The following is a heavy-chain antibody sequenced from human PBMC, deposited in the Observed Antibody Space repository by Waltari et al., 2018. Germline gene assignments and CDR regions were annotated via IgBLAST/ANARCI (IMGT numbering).Heavy chain of an antibody. Sequence: QMQLVQSGPEVKKPGTSVKVSCKASGFTFTSSAMQWVRQARGQRLEWIGWIVVGSGNTNYAQKFQERVTITRDMSTSTAYMELSSLRSEDTAVYYCAAAGYGSGWTGDYYYYYGMDVWGQGTTVIVSS. J-gene: IGHJ6*02. CDR2: IVVGSGNT. D-gene: IGHD6-19*01. V-gene: IGHV1-58*02. CDR1: GFTFTSSA. CDR3: AAAGYGSGWTGDYYYYYGMDV.